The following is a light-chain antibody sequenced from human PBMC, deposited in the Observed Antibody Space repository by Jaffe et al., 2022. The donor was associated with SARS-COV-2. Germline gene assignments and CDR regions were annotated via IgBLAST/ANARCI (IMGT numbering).Light chain of an antibody. V-gene: IGKV1D-12*01. Sequence: DIQMTQSPSSVSASVGDRVTITCRASQGIGTRLAWYQQKPGKAPNLLIYAASSLQGGVPSRVSGSGSGTDFTLTISSLQPEDFATYYCQQASSFPPTFGQGTRLEIK. CDR1: QGIGTR. J-gene: IGKJ5*01. CDR3: QQASSFPPT. CDR2: AAS.